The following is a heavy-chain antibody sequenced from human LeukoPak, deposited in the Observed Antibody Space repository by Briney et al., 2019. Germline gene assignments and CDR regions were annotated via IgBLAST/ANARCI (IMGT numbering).Heavy chain of an antibody. J-gene: IGHJ3*01. CDR1: GFSISDYY. D-gene: IGHD2-21*02. Sequence: GGSLRLSCAASGFSISDYYMSWIRQAPGKGLEWVSYITNSGITRDYTDSVKGRFTISRDNAKNSLYLQMNSLRAGDTAVYYCARDLYAAYCGGDCYPSDAFDVWGQGTVVTVSS. V-gene: IGHV3-11*04. CDR3: ARDLYAAYCGGDCYPSDAFDV. CDR2: ITNSGITR.